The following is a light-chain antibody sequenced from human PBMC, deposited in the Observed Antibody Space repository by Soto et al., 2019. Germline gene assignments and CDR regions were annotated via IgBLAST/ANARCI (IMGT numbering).Light chain of an antibody. V-gene: IGKV3-20*01. CDR2: GAS. Sequence: TLSPRTLSVSAAEIAPRSCRASQSVSNNYLAWYQQKPGQAPRLLIYGASNRATGIPDRFSGSGSGTDFTLTISRLEPEDFPVYYCQQYGSAGTVCQGTKVDIK. CDR1: QSVSNNY. CDR3: QQYGSAGT. J-gene: IGKJ1*01.